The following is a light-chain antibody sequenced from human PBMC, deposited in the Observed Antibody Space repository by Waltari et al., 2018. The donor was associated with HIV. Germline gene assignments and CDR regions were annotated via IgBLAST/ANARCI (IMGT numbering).Light chain of an antibody. CDR3: QQYQYGSSPPLT. CDR1: QSVSSSS. J-gene: IGKJ4*01. CDR2: GAS. V-gene: IGKV3-20*01. Sequence: EIVLTQSPDTLSLSPGESATLSCRVSQSVSSSSLAWRQQKPGQAPRLLIYGASRRAIGIPDRFSGSGSGTDFTLTISRLEPEDFAVYHCQQYQYGSSPPLTFGGGTKVEIK.